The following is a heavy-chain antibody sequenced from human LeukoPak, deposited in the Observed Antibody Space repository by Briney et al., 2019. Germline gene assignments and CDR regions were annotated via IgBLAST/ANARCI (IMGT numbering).Heavy chain of an antibody. V-gene: IGHV3-30*02. J-gene: IGHJ5*02. CDR1: GFTFSSYG. CDR3: AKVPAYYYDSSGYDWFDP. D-gene: IGHD3-22*01. CDR2: IRYDGSNK. Sequence: GGSLRLSCAASGFTFSSYGMHWVRQAPGKGLEWVAFIRYDGSNKYYADSVKGRFTISRDNSKNTLYLQMNSLRAEDTAVYYCAKVPAYYYDSSGYDWFDPWGQGTLVTVSS.